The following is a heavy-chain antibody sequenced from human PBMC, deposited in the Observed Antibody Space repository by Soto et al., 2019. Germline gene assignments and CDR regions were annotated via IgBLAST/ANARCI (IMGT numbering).Heavy chain of an antibody. J-gene: IGHJ5*02. Sequence: SETLSLTCAVYGGSFSGYYWSWIRQPPGKGLEWIGEINHSGSTNYNPSLKSRVTISVDTSKNQFSLKLSSVTAADTAVYYCARRKSTFGGVLNWFDPWGQGTLVTVSS. CDR1: GGSFSGYY. V-gene: IGHV4-34*01. D-gene: IGHD3-16*01. CDR3: ARRKSTFGGVLNWFDP. CDR2: INHSGST.